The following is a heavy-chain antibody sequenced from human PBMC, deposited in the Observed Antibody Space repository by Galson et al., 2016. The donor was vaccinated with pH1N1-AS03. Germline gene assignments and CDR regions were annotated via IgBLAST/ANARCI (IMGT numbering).Heavy chain of an antibody. CDR2: ISGGGGST. CDR3: AKSGEYQLVYGGAFDI. J-gene: IGHJ3*02. D-gene: IGHD2-2*02. V-gene: IGHV3-23*01. CDR1: GFTFSSYA. Sequence: SLRLSCAASGFTFSSYAMSWVRQAPGKGLEWVSAISGGGGSTYFADSVKGRFTISRDNSMNTLYLQMNSLRAEETAVYYCAKSGEYQLVYGGAFDIWGQGTMVTVSS.